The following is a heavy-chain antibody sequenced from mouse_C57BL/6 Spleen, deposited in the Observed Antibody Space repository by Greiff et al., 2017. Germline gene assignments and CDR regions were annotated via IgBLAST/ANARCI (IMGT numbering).Heavy chain of an antibody. J-gene: IGHJ4*01. CDR1: GYTFTDYE. CDR2: IDPETGGT. Sequence: QVQLKESGAELVRPGASVTLSCKASGYTFTDYEMHWVKQTPVHGLEWIGAIDPETGGTAYNQKFKGKAILTADKSSSTAYMELRSLTSEDSAVYYCTREGNPQAMDYWGQGTSVTVSS. V-gene: IGHV1-15*01. D-gene: IGHD2-1*01. CDR3: TREGNPQAMDY.